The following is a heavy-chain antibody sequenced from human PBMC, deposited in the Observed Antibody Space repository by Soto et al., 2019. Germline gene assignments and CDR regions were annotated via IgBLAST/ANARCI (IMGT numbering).Heavy chain of an antibody. CDR1: GYTFTSYA. CDR2: INAGNGNT. J-gene: IGHJ4*02. D-gene: IGHD4-17*01. Sequence: QVQLVQSGAAETKPGASVKASCKASGYTFTSYAMHWVRQAPGQRLEWMGWINAGNGNTTYSQKFQGRVTITRDTSASTAYMELSSLRSADTAVYYCARARTVTYLDYWGQGTLVTVSS. CDR3: ARARTVTYLDY. V-gene: IGHV1-3*05.